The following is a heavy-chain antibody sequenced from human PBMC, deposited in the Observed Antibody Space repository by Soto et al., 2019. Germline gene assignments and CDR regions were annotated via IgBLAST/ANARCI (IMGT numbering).Heavy chain of an antibody. J-gene: IGHJ4*02. V-gene: IGHV3-23*01. CDR2: ISGNGVST. CDR1: GFTFRTYA. CDR3: AKWGAQSLFDY. D-gene: IGHD1-26*01. Sequence: VQLLESGGGLVQPGGSLRLSCAASGFTFRTYAMTWVRQAPGKGLGWVSTISGNGVSTYYADSVKGRFTISRDNSNNTLYLQMNSLRAEDTAIYFCAKWGAQSLFDYWGQGTLVTVSS.